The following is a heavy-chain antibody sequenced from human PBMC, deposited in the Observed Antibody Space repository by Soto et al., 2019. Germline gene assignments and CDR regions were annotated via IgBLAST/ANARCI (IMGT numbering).Heavy chain of an antibody. CDR3: ARDQIPSAIQGGYYYYDYGMDV. D-gene: IGHD2-2*02. CDR2: ISAYNGNT. Sequence: ASVKCSCKASGYTFTSYVISWVRQAPGQGLEWMGWISAYNGNTNYAQKLQGRVTMTTDTSTSTAYMELRSLRSDDTAVYYCARDQIPSAIQGGYYYYDYGMDVWGQGTTVTVSS. J-gene: IGHJ6*02. CDR1: GYTFTSYV. V-gene: IGHV1-18*04.